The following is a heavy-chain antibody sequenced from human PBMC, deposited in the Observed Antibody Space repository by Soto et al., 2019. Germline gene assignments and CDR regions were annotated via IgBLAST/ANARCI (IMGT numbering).Heavy chain of an antibody. J-gene: IGHJ3*02. CDR2: ISSSSSTI. V-gene: IGHV3-48*01. D-gene: IGHD3-10*01. Sequence: EVQLVESGGGLVQPGGSLRLSGAASGFSFSTYSMNWVRQAPGQGLEWVSYISSSSSTIYHADAVKGRFTISRDNAKNTLYLQTTRLRAEYSAVCYCVRDRVSGNYYQDAFDMWGQGTMVTVSS. CDR1: GFSFSTYS. CDR3: VRDRVSGNYYQDAFDM.